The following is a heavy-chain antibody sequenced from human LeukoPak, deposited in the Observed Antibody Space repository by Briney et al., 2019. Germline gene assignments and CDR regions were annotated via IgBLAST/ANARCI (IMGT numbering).Heavy chain of an antibody. CDR2: IYYSGST. D-gene: IGHD3-10*01. CDR3: ARHSLTWFGELLNFDY. V-gene: IGHV4-39*01. CDR1: GGSISSSSYY. Sequence: PSETLSLTCTVSGGSISSSSYYWGWIRQPPGKGLEWIGRIYYSGSTYYNPSLKSRVTISVDTSKNQFSLKLSSVTAADTAVYYCARHSLTWFGELLNFDYWGQGTLVTVSS. J-gene: IGHJ4*02.